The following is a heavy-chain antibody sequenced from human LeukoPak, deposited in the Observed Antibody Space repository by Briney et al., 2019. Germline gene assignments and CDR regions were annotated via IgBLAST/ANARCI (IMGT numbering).Heavy chain of an antibody. CDR2: ISGSGDST. CDR3: AKEYCSGDSCYSGNWFDP. Sequence: GGFLRLSCAASGFTFSNFAMSWVRQAPGKGLEWVSAISGSGDSTYYADSVKGRFTISRDNSKNTLYLQMNSLRADDTAVYSCAKEYCSGDSCYSGNWFDPWGQGTLVTVSS. D-gene: IGHD2-15*01. V-gene: IGHV3-23*01. CDR1: GFTFSNFA. J-gene: IGHJ5*02.